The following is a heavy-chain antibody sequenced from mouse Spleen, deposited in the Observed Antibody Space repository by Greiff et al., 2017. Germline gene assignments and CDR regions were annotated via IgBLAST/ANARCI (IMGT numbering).Heavy chain of an antibody. J-gene: IGHJ2*01. V-gene: IGHV1-50*01. Sequence: QVQLKQSGAELVKPGASVKLSCKASGYTFTSYWMQWVKQRPGQGLEWIGEIDPSDSYTNYNQKFKGKATLTVDTSSSTAYMQLSSLTSEDSAVYYCATIYYSNLDYWGQGTTLTVSS. CDR3: ATIYYSNLDY. CDR1: GYTFTSYW. CDR2: IDPSDSYT. D-gene: IGHD2-5*01.